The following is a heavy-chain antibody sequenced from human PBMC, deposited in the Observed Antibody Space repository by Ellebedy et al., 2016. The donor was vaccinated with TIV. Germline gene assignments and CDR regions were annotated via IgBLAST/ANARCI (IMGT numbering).Heavy chain of an antibody. V-gene: IGHV1-18*01. CDR3: ARDLSNYESGYYYYYYGMDV. Sequence: AASVKVSCKASGYTFTSYGISWVRQAPGQGLEWMGWISAYNGNTNYAQKLQGRVTITRDTSASTAYMELSSLRSEDTAVYYCARDLSNYESGYYYYYYGMDVWGQGTTVTVSS. J-gene: IGHJ6*02. CDR1: GYTFTSYG. D-gene: IGHD4-11*01. CDR2: ISAYNGNT.